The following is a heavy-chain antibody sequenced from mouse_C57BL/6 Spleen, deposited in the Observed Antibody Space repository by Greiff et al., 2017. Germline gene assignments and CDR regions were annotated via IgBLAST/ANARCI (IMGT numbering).Heavy chain of an antibody. CDR1: GSIFSSYA. V-gene: IGHV5-4*03. D-gene: IGHD2-12*01. CDR3: ARVFYDSWFAY. Sequence: EVKVVEPGGGLVKPGGSLKFPWAASGSIFSSYAMPWVPQTPEKRLEWVATISDGGSNTYYPDNVKGRFTISRDNAKNSLYLQMSHLKSEDTAMYYCARVFYDSWFAYWGQGTLVTVSA. CDR2: ISDGGSNT. J-gene: IGHJ3*01.